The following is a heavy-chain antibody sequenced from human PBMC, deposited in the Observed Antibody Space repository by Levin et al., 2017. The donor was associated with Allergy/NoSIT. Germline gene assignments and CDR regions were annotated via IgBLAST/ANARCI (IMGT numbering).Heavy chain of an antibody. V-gene: IGHV4-30-4*01. CDR1: GGSLRSGDYH. Sequence: KASETLSLTCTVSGGSLRSGDYHWSWVRQPPGKGLEWIGSISHTGTTHFNPSLRGQLSISMDTSKTQFSLKLTSVTAADTAVYYCTRGVLGWFGESSPWFDPWGQGALVTVSS. CDR3: TRGVLGWFGESSPWFDP. CDR2: ISHTGTT. D-gene: IGHD3-10*01. J-gene: IGHJ5*02.